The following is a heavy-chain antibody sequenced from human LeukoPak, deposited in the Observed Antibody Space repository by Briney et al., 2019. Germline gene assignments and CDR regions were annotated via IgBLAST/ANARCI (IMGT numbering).Heavy chain of an antibody. CDR1: GYTFSNYA. CDR3: AKGLWAALHTFDI. V-gene: IGHV3-23*01. Sequence: GGSLRLSCTASGYTFSNYAMSWVRQAPGKGLEWVSTISGSDGSTYYADSVKGRFTISRDNSKNTLYLQMNSLSAEDTALYYCAKGLWAALHTFDIWGQGTMVTVSS. J-gene: IGHJ3*02. D-gene: IGHD6-13*01. CDR2: ISGSDGST.